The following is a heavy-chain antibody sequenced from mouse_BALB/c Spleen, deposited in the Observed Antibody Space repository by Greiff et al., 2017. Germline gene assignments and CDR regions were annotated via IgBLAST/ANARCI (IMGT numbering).Heavy chain of an antibody. CDR1: GYSITSDYA. V-gene: IGHV3-2*02. Sequence: EVQLVESGPGLVKPSQSLSLTCTVTGYSITSDYAWNWIRQFPGNKLEWMGYISYSGSTSYNPSLKSRISITRDTSKNQFFLQLNSVTTEDTATYYCAIYYDYDGYYAMDYWGQGTSVTVSS. D-gene: IGHD2-4*01. CDR3: AIYYDYDGYYAMDY. J-gene: IGHJ4*01. CDR2: ISYSGST.